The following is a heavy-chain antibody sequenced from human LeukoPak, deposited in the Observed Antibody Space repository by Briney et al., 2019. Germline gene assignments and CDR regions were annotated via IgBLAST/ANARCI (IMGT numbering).Heavy chain of an antibody. CDR3: ARRGTTVVTQGGAFDI. Sequence: ASVKVSCKASGYTFTSYGISWVRQAPGQGLEWMGWISAYNGNTNYAQKLQGRVTMTTDTSTSTAYMELRSLRSDDTAVYYCARRGTTVVTQGGAFDIWGQGTMATVSS. J-gene: IGHJ3*02. CDR2: ISAYNGNT. V-gene: IGHV1-18*01. D-gene: IGHD4-23*01. CDR1: GYTFTSYG.